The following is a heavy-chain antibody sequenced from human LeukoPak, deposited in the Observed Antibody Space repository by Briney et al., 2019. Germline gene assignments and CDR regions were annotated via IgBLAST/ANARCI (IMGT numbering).Heavy chain of an antibody. Sequence: SGTLSLTCTVSGGSISSSSYYWGWIRQPPGKGLEWIGSIYYSGSTYYNPSLKSRVTISVDTSKNQFSLKLSSVTAADTAVYYCARQRITMVRGRTDYFDYWGQGTLVTVSS. V-gene: IGHV4-39*01. D-gene: IGHD3-10*01. CDR3: ARQRITMVRGRTDYFDY. J-gene: IGHJ4*02. CDR2: IYYSGST. CDR1: GGSISSSSYY.